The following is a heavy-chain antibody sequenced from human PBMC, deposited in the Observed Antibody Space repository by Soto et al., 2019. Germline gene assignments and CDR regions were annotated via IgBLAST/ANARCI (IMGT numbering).Heavy chain of an antibody. CDR1: GFTFNNYA. V-gene: IGHV3-23*01. CDR2: ISGTGGST. Sequence: GGSLRLSCAASGFTFNNYAMNWVRQAPGKGLEWVATISGTGGSTYCADSVKGRFTISRDNSKNTLYLQMNSLRVEDTAVYYCAKDRLGGNFDYWGQGTQVTVSS. J-gene: IGHJ4*02. CDR3: AKDRLGGNFDY.